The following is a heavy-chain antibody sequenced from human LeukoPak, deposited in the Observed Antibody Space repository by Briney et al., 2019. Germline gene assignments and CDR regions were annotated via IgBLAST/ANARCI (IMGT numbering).Heavy chain of an antibody. J-gene: IGHJ4*02. CDR2: MNPNSGNT. D-gene: IGHD7-27*01. V-gene: IGHV1-8*02. Sequence: ASVKVSCKASGYTFTSHHINWVRQAAGQGLEWMGWMNPNSGNTAYAQKFQGRVTMTWDTSINTAYMELGSLRSEDTAVYYCARGRPTSLGGIHWGQGTLVTVSS. CDR3: ARGRPTSLGGIH. CDR1: GYTFTSHH.